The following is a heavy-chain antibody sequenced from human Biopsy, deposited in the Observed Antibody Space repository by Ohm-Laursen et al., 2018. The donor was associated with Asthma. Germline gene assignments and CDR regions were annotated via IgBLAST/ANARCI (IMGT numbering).Heavy chain of an antibody. D-gene: IGHD3-10*01. Sequence: SLRLSCTASGFTFGSYGLHWVRQAPGKGLEWVADIWFDGSNKHYADSVKGRFTISRDNSKNTLYFQMNSLRAEDTALYYCGRERSYMVDYWGQGTLVIVSS. CDR2: IWFDGSNK. CDR1: GFTFGSYG. J-gene: IGHJ4*02. CDR3: GRERSYMVDY. V-gene: IGHV3-33*01.